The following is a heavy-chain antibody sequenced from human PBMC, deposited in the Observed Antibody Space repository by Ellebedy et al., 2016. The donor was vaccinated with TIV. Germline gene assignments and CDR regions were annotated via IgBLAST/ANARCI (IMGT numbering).Heavy chain of an antibody. CDR2: ISYDGSKK. V-gene: IGHV3-30*04. J-gene: IGHJ4*02. D-gene: IGHD2-21*02. CDR3: ARATVAVTTSCLDY. Sequence: GESLKISCAASGFSFSTHALHWVRQAPGKGLEWVALISYDGSKKFYADSVKGRFTISRDNSKNTLYLEMKSLTLEDTAVYYCARATVAVTTSCLDYWGQGTLVTVSS. CDR1: GFSFSTHA.